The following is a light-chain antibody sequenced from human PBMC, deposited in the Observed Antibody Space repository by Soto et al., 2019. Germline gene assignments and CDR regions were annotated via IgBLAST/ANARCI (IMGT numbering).Light chain of an antibody. CDR1: QGVRND. V-gene: IGKV1-5*03. CDR2: KAS. J-gene: IGKJ1*01. CDR3: QHYNSHSEA. Sequence: DIQMTQSPSSLSASVGDRVTITCRASQGVRNDLGWYQQKPGKAPKLLIYKASTLKSGVPSRFSGSGSGTEFTLTISSLQPDDFATYYCQHYNSHSEAFGQGTKVDI.